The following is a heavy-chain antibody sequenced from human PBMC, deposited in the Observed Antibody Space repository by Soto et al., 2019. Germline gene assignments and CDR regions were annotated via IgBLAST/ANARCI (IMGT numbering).Heavy chain of an antibody. J-gene: IGHJ3*02. Sequence: QITLKESGPTLVKPTQTLTLTCTFSGFSLSTSGVGVGWIRQPPGKALEWLALIYWDDDKRYSPSLKSRLTITNYTSKHQVVLTMTNIDPVDTATYYCAHTGPHYYGSVSYYPHDAFDIWGQGTMVTVSS. CDR1: GFSLSTSGVG. D-gene: IGHD3-10*01. V-gene: IGHV2-5*02. CDR2: IYWDDDK. CDR3: AHTGPHYYGSVSYYPHDAFDI.